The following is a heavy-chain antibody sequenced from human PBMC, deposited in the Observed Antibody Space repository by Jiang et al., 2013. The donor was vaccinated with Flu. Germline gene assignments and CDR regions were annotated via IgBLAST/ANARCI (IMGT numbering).Heavy chain of an antibody. Sequence: SSITASSRFVYYADSVRGRFTISRNNGQNSVFLQMNSLTVEDTAVYYCMRDDFGDDGGWGQGTMVTVSS. V-gene: IGHV3-21*04. CDR2: ITASSRFV. CDR3: MRDDFGDDGG. D-gene: IGHD4-17*01. J-gene: IGHJ3*01.